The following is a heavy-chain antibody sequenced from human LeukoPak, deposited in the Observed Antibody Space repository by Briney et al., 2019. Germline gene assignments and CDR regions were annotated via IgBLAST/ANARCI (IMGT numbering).Heavy chain of an antibody. J-gene: IGHJ4*02. D-gene: IGHD5-18*01. V-gene: IGHV4-39*07. CDR2: IYYSGST. Sequence: PSETLSLTCTVSGGSISSSSYYWGWIRQPPGKGLEWIGSIYYSGSTYYNPSLKSRVTISVDTSKNHFSLKLSSVTAADTAVYYCARDQERYSYASGWWYWGQGTLVTVSS. CDR1: GGSISSSSYY. CDR3: ARDQERYSYASGWWY.